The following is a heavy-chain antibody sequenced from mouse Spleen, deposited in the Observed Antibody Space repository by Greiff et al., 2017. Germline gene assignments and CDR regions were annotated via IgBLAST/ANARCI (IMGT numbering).Heavy chain of an antibody. CDR2: IYPRTGNT. CDR3: ARDSSGPYFDY. Sequence: VQLQQSGAELTRPGASVKLSCKASGYTFTSYGISWVKQRTGQGLEWIGEIYPRTGNTYYNEKFKGKATLTADKSSSTAYMELRSLTSEDSAVYFCARDSSGPYFDYWGQGTTLTVSS. D-gene: IGHD3-2*01. J-gene: IGHJ2*01. CDR1: GYTFTSYG. V-gene: IGHV1-81*01.